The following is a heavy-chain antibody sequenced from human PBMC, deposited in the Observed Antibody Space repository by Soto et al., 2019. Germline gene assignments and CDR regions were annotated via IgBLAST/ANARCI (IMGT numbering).Heavy chain of an antibody. Sequence: RQATGKGLEWVAATTYDGGIKHYVDSVKGRFTISRDNSKNTLYLQMNSLRVEDTATYYCAGALENPYFYYGLNVWGQGTTVTVSS. CDR3: AGALENPYFYYGLNV. D-gene: IGHD1-1*01. J-gene: IGHJ6*02. V-gene: IGHV3-30*03. CDR2: TTYDGGIK.